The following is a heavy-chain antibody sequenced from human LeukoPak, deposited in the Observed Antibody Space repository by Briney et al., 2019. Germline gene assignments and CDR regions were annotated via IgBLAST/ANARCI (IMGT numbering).Heavy chain of an antibody. J-gene: IGHJ6*02. Sequence: PGGSLRLSCAASGFTFSSHAMHWVRQAPGKGLEWVAVISYDGCNKYYADSVKGRFTISRDNSKNTLYLQMNSLRAEDTAVYYCARSGSSSSRYYYGMDVWGQGTTVTVSS. V-gene: IGHV3-30-3*01. CDR3: ARSGSSSSRYYYGMDV. CDR2: ISYDGCNK. D-gene: IGHD6-6*01. CDR1: GFTFSSHA.